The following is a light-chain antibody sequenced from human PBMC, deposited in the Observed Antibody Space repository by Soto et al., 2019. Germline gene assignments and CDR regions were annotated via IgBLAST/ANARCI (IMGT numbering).Light chain of an antibody. J-gene: IGKJ4*02. CDR1: QDISNH. CDR2: AAS. CDR3: HQYNSYPVS. V-gene: IGKV1-16*02. Sequence: DIQMTQSPSSLSASVGDRVTITCRASQDISNHLAWFQQKPGKAPKSLISAASSLQSGVPSKFSGSVSGTEFTLTISSLQPEDFATYYCHQYNSYPVSFGGGTKVEIK.